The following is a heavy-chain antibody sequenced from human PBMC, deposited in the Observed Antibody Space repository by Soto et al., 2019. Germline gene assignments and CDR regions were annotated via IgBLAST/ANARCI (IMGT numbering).Heavy chain of an antibody. CDR1: RGTFSNYA. CDR3: AKDGGRGGYFGNWFDP. D-gene: IGHD1-26*01. CDR2: NIPIFGTT. J-gene: IGHJ5*02. Sequence: QVQLVQSGAEVKKPGSSVKVSCKASRGTFSNYAITWVRQAPGQGLEWLGRNIPIFGTTDYAQKFQGRATITADESTTTAYMELSSLRSDDTAVDYCAKDGGRGGYFGNWFDPWGQGTLVTVSS. V-gene: IGHV1-69*15.